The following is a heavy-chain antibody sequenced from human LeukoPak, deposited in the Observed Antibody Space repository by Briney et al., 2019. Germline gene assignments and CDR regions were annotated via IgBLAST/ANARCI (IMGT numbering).Heavy chain of an antibody. CDR3: ARDDGGDSSGYNTIDY. CDR1: GYTFTGYH. Sequence: ASVKVSCKACGYTFTGYHMYWVRQAPGQGLEWMGRINPNSGGTNHAQKFQGRVTMTRDMSISTAYMELSRLRSDDTAVYYCARDDGGDSSGYNTIDYWGQGTLVTVSS. V-gene: IGHV1-2*02. D-gene: IGHD3-22*01. J-gene: IGHJ4*02. CDR2: INPNSGGT.